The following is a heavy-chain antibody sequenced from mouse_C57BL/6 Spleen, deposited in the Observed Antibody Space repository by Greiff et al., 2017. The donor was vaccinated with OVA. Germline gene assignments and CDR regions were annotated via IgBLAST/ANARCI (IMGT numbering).Heavy chain of an antibody. CDR3: ARDYSNYVRAMDY. Sequence: QVQLKQSGAELAKPGASVKLSCKASGYTFTSYWMHWVKQRPGQGLEWIGYINPSSGYTKYNQKFKDKATLTADKSSSTAYMQLSSLTYEDSAVYYCARDYSNYVRAMDYWGQGTSVTVSS. D-gene: IGHD2-5*01. J-gene: IGHJ4*01. V-gene: IGHV1-7*01. CDR1: GYTFTSYW. CDR2: INPSSGYT.